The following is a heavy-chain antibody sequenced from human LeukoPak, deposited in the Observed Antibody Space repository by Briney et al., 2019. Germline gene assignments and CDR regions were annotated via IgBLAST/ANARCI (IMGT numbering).Heavy chain of an antibody. CDR2: IYTSGST. CDR1: GDITHY. J-gene: IGHJ4*02. Sequence: SETLSLTCTVSGDITHYWSWIRQPAGKGLEWIGRIYTSGSTTYNPSLKSRVTISVDTSKDQFSLKLSSVTAADTAVYYCARDRGDGYNSGYFEYWGQGTLVTVSS. D-gene: IGHD5-24*01. CDR3: ARDRGDGYNSGYFEY. V-gene: IGHV4-4*07.